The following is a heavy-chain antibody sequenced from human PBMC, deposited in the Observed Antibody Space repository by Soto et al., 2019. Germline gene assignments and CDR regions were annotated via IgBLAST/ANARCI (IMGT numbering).Heavy chain of an antibody. CDR1: GFTFSIYA. V-gene: IGHV3-23*01. D-gene: IGHD1-20*01. CDR2: ISGSSETT. Sequence: GGSLRLSCAASGFTFSIYAMTWVRQAPGKGLEWVSTISGSSETTHYADSVKGRFTVSRDNSKNTLFLQMSSLRAEDTAIYYCAKGTRIAGIVDSWGQGTPVTVSS. J-gene: IGHJ4*02. CDR3: AKGTRIAGIVDS.